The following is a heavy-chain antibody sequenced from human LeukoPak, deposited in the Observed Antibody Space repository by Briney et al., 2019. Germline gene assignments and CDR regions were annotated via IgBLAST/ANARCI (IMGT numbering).Heavy chain of an antibody. CDR3: ARGKWVFDY. CDR1: GFTFSSYW. Sequence: GGSLRLSCAASGFTFSSYWMSWVRQTPGKGLEWVANIKQNGSEKNYVGSVKGRFTISRDNAKNSLYLQMNSLRAEDTAVYYCARGKWVFDYWGQGTLVTVSS. V-gene: IGHV3-7*01. CDR2: IKQNGSEK. D-gene: IGHD1-26*01. J-gene: IGHJ4*02.